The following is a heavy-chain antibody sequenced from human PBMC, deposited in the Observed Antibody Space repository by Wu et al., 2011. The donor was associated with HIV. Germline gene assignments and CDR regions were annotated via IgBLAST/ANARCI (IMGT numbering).Heavy chain of an antibody. CDR1: GYTFSSYG. CDR3: ARGWEGNKDSGYKYHYFDN. CDR2: ITAYDGGT. J-gene: IGHJ4*02. Sequence: QVELVQSGTEVKKPGASLRVSCQASGYTFSSYGISWVRQAPGQGLEWMGWITAYDGGTKYAEKFQGRVTMTIDTSTNTAYMDLRSLTSDDAAVYYCARGWEGNKDSGYKYHYFDNWGPGTLVAVSS. D-gene: IGHD3-22*01. V-gene: IGHV1-18*01.